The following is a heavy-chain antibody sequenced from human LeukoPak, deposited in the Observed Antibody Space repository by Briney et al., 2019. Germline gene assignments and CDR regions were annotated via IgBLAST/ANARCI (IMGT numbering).Heavy chain of an antibody. D-gene: IGHD1-1*01. CDR3: ARSLGTAGIDY. J-gene: IGHJ4*02. Sequence: SETLSLTCAVSGYSITTGRYWGWIRLPPGKGLEWIGSIYQSGSTYYNPSLKSRVTISVDTSKNQFSLKLRSVTAADTAVYYCARSLGTAGIDYWGQGTLVTVSS. CDR2: IYQSGST. CDR1: GYSITTGRY. V-gene: IGHV4-38-2*01.